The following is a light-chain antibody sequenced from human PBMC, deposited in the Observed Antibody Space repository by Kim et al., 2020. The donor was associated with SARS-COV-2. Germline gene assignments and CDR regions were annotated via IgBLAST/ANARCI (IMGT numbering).Light chain of an antibody. CDR3: QQYGSSSLT. CDR1: QSVSSSY. V-gene: IGKV3-20*01. CDR2: GAS. J-gene: IGKJ1*01. Sequence: EIVLTQSPGTLSSSPGERATLSCRASQSVSSSYLAWYQQKPGQAPRLLIYGASSRATGIPDRFSGSGSGTDFTLTISRLEPEDFAVYYCQQYGSSSLTFGQGTKVDIK.